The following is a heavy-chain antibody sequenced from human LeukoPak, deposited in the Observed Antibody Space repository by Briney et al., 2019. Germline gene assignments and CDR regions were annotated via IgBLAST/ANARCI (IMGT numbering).Heavy chain of an antibody. CDR3: ASSQAYDFWSGSGLDY. J-gene: IGHJ4*02. CDR1: GFTFSSYA. V-gene: IGHV3-23*01. CDR2: ISGSGGST. D-gene: IGHD3-3*01. Sequence: GGSLRLSCAASGFTFSSYAMSWVRQAPGKGLEWVSAISGSGGSTYYADSVKGRFTISRDNSKNTLCLQMNSLRAEDTAVYYCASSQAYDFWSGSGLDYWGQGTLVTVSS.